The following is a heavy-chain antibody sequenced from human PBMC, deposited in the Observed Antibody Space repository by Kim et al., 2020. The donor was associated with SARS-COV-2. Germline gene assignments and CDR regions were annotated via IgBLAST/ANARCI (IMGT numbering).Heavy chain of an antibody. CDR3: ARDYYDSSGYPDY. Sequence: ASVKVSCKASGYTFTGYYMHWVRQAPGQGLEWMGWINPNSGGTNYAQKFQGRVTMTRDTSISTAYMELSRLRSDDTAVYYCARDYYDSSGYPDYWGQGTLVTVSS. J-gene: IGHJ4*02. V-gene: IGHV1-2*02. CDR1: GYTFTGYY. CDR2: INPNSGGT. D-gene: IGHD3-22*01.